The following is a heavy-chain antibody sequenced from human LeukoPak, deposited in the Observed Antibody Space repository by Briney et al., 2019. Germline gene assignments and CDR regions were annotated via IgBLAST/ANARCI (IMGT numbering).Heavy chain of an antibody. D-gene: IGHD6-13*01. CDR2: IYYSGST. Sequence: LRLSCTASGFTFGDYAMSWFRQPPGKGLEWIGYIYYSGSTSYNPSLKSRVTISIDTSKNQFSLDLSSVTAADTAVYYCARHGIVDSSKKYYFDYWGQGTLVTVSS. J-gene: IGHJ4*02. CDR1: GFTFGDYA. CDR3: ARHGIVDSSKKYYFDY. V-gene: IGHV4-59*08.